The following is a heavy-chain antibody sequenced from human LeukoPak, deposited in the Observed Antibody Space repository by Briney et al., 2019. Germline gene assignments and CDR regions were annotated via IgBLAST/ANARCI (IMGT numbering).Heavy chain of an antibody. V-gene: IGHV3-74*01. J-gene: IGHJ4*02. Sequence: PGGSLRLSCAASGFTFSSYWMHWVRQAPGKGLLWVSRINSDGRSTSHADSVKGRFTISSDNAKNTLYLQMNSLRAEDTAVYYCARGTGYSVVDYWGQGTLVTVSS. CDR2: INSDGRST. CDR1: GFTFSSYW. D-gene: IGHD5-18*01. CDR3: ARGTGYSVVDY.